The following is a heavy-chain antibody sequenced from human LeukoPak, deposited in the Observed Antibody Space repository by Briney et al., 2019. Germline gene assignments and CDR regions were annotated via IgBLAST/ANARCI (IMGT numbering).Heavy chain of an antibody. V-gene: IGHV3-23*01. CDR2: ILPSGGEI. J-gene: IGHJ4*02. Sequence: GGSLRLSCAASGFTFSTFAMIWVRQPPGKGLEWVSSILPSGGEIHYADSVRGRFTISRDNSKSTLSLQMNSLRAEDTAIYYCATYRQVLLPFESWGQGTLVTVSS. CDR1: GFTFSTFA. D-gene: IGHD2-8*02. CDR3: ATYRQVLLPFES.